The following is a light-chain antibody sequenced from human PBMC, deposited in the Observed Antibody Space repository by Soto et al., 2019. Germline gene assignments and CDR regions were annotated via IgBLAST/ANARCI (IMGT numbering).Light chain of an antibody. J-gene: IGLJ1*01. CDR2: EGS. CDR3: CSYAGSSTSGYV. Sequence: QSVLTQPPSASGSPGQSVTISCTGTSSDVGGYNYVSWYQHHPGNAPKLMIYEGSKRPSGVSNRFSGSKSGNTASLTISGLQAEDEADYYCCSYAGSSTSGYVFGTGTKVTVL. V-gene: IGLV2-23*01. CDR1: SSDVGGYNY.